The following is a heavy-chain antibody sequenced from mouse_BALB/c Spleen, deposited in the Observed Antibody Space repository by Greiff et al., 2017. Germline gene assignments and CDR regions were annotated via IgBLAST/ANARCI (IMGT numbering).Heavy chain of an antibody. D-gene: IGHD1-1*01. V-gene: IGHV2-9*02. J-gene: IGHJ2*01. CDR3: ARDRGITTVKNYFDY. CDR2: IWAGGST. CDR1: GFSLTSYG. Sequence: VQRVESGPGLVAPSQSLSITCTVSGFSLTSYGVHWVRQPPGKGLEWLGVIWAGGSTNYNSALMSRLSISKDNSKSQVFLKMNSLQTDDTAMYYCARDRGITTVKNYFDYWGQGTTLTVSA.